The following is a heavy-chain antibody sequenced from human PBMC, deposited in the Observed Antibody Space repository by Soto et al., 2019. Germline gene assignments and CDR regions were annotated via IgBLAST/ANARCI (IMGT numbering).Heavy chain of an antibody. CDR2: ISSSSSTI. CDR3: ARDVASELVPYFDY. CDR1: GFTFSSYS. V-gene: IGHV3-48*01. Sequence: EVQLVESGGGLVQPGGSLRLSCAASGFTFSSYSMNWVRQAPGKGLEWVSYISSSSSTIYYADSVKGRFTISRDNAKNSLYLQMNSLRAEDTAVYYCARDVASELVPYFDYWGQGTLVTVSS. J-gene: IGHJ4*02. D-gene: IGHD3-3*02.